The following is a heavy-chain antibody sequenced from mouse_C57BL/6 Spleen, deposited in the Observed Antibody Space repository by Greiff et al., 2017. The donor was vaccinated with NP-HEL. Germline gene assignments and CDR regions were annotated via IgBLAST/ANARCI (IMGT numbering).Heavy chain of an antibody. CDR3: ARDDGYYGFDY. D-gene: IGHD2-3*01. J-gene: IGHJ2*01. Sequence: VQLQQPGAELVKPGASVKLSCKASGYTFTSYWMHWVKQRPGQGLEWIGMIHPNSGSTNYNEKFKSKATLTVDKSSSTAYMQLSSLTSEDSAVYYCARDDGYYGFDYWGQGTTLTVSS. V-gene: IGHV1-64*01. CDR2: IHPNSGST. CDR1: GYTFTSYW.